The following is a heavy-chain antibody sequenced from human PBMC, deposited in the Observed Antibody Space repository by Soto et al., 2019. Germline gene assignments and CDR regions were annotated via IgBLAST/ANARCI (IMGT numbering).Heavy chain of an antibody. CDR3: AREWAPYYYYGMDV. J-gene: IGHJ6*02. CDR2: TRNKANSYTT. CDR1: GFTFSDHY. Sequence: EVQLVESGGGLVQPGGSLRLSCAASGFTFSDHYMDWVRQAPGKGLEWVGRTRNKANSYTTEYAASVKGRFIISRDDSKHSLYLQMNSLKTEDTAVYYCAREWAPYYYYGMDVWGQGTTVTVSS. V-gene: IGHV3-72*01.